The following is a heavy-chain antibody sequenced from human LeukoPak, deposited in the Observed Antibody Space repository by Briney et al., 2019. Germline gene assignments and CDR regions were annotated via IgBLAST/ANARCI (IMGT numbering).Heavy chain of an antibody. V-gene: IGHV4-30-4*07. CDR2: IYYSGST. D-gene: IGHD4/OR15-4a*01. CDR3: ARRNDYAADLDAFDI. Sequence: PSQTLSLTCAVSGGSISSGGYSWSWIRQPPGKGLEWIGYIYYSGSTYYNPSLKSRVTISVDTSKNQFSLKLSSVTAADTAVYYCARRNDYAADLDAFDIWGQGTMVTISS. CDR1: GGSISSGGYS. J-gene: IGHJ3*02.